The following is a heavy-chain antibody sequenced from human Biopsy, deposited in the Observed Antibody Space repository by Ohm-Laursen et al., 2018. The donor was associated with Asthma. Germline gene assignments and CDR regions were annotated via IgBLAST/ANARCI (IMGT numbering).Heavy chain of an antibody. CDR3: ARTFHFWSPYHAEHYQL. CDR2: IKHDGSEK. Sequence: GSLRLSCAAFGFTFGDYWMSWVRQVPGKGLECVANIKHDGSEKNHVDSLKGRFTISRDNAKNSLYLQMNSLRAEDTAVYYCARTFHFWSPYHAEHYQLRGQGTLVTVSS. J-gene: IGHJ1*01. D-gene: IGHD3-3*02. V-gene: IGHV3-7*01. CDR1: GFTFGDYW.